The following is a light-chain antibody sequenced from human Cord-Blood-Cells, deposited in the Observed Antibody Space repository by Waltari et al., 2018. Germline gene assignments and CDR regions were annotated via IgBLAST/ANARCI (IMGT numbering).Light chain of an antibody. Sequence: DIQLTQSPSSLSASVGDRVTITCRASQSISSYLNWYQQKPGKAPKLLIYAASSLQSGVPSRFSGSGSGTDFTLTISSLQPEDFETYYCQQSYSTPFNFGPGTKVDIK. V-gene: IGKV1-39*01. CDR1: QSISSY. CDR2: AAS. J-gene: IGKJ3*01. CDR3: QQSYSTPFN.